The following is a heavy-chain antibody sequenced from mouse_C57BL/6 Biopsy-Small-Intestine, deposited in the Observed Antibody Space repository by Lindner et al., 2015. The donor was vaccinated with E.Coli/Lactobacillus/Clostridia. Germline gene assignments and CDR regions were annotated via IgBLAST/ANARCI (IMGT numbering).Heavy chain of an antibody. J-gene: IGHJ2*01. CDR2: ISDGGSYT. CDR3: ARGRGYGYFDY. V-gene: IGHV5-4*01. Sequence: VQLQESGGGLVKPGGSLKLSCAASGFTFSSYAMSWVRQTPEKRLEWVATISDGGSYTYYPDNVKGRFTISRDNAKNNLYLQMSHLKSEDTAMYYCARGRGYGYFDYWGQGTTLTVSS. D-gene: IGHD2-2*01. CDR1: GFTFSSYA.